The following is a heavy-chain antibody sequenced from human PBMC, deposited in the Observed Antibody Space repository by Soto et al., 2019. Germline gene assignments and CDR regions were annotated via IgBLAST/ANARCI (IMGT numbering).Heavy chain of an antibody. D-gene: IGHD3-16*01. CDR2: IYYRGNA. V-gene: IGHV4-39*01. CDR3: ARLGGLATISYSFDF. CDR1: DDSINSDKYY. J-gene: IGHJ4*02. Sequence: QLQLQESGPGLVKPSETLSLTCSVSDDSINSDKYYCGWIRQPPGKGLEWIGSIYYRGNAYYNPSLPTRVTISLDKSKSQFSLKLNSVTAADSAVYFCARLGGLATISYSFDFWGPGALVTVSS.